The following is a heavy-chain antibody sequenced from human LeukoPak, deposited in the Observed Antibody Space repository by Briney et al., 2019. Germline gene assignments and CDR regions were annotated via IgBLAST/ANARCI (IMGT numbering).Heavy chain of an antibody. CDR3: ARMFGGYCSGGSCYKAFDI. V-gene: IGHV4-59*01. J-gene: IGHJ3*02. D-gene: IGHD2-15*01. CDR2: IYFSGST. CDR1: AGSISSYY. Sequence: SETLSLTCTVSAGSISSYYWSWIRQPPGKGLEWIGYIYFSGSTNSNPSLKSRVTISVDTSKNQFSLKLSSVTAADTAVYYCARMFGGYCSGGSCYKAFDIWGQGTMVTVSS.